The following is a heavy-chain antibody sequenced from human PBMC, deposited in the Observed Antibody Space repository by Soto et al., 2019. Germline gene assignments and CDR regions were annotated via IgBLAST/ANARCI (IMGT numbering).Heavy chain of an antibody. Sequence: EVQLVESGGGLVKPGGSLRLSCAASGFTFTSHNMNWVRQAPGKGLEWVSCISGTGTFIYYSDSVKGRFTISRDDAKTSLYLQMNSLTAEDTAVYYCARGSGTDTGDALDIWGPGTMVTVS. CDR1: GFTFTSHN. J-gene: IGHJ3*02. CDR2: ISGTGTFI. CDR3: ARGSGTDTGDALDI. D-gene: IGHD2-21*02. V-gene: IGHV3-21*06.